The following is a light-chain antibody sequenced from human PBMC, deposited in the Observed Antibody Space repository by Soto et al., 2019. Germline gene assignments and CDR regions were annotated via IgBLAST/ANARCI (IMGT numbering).Light chain of an antibody. CDR3: QQYNGYSRP. CDR1: QSISSW. J-gene: IGKJ1*01. V-gene: IGKV1-5*03. CDR2: KAS. Sequence: DIQMTQSPSTLSASVGDRVTITCRARQSISSWLAWYQQKPGKAPKLLIYKASNLHSGVPSRFSGSGSGTEFTLTISSLQPDDFATYYGQQYNGYSRPFGLGTKVDIK.